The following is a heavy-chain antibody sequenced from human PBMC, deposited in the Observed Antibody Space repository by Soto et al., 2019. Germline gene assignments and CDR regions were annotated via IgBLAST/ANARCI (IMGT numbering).Heavy chain of an antibody. D-gene: IGHD3-10*01. CDR1: GGSISSSSYY. J-gene: IGHJ4*02. CDR3: ARHVDIAVTMVRGVAVLFDY. Sequence: QLQLQESGPGLVKPSETLSLTCTVSGGSISSSSYYWGWIRQPPGKGLEWIGSIYYSGSTYYNPSLKSRVTISVDTSKTQFSLKLSSVTAADTAVYYCARHVDIAVTMVRGVAVLFDYWGQGTLVTVSS. CDR2: IYYSGST. V-gene: IGHV4-39*01.